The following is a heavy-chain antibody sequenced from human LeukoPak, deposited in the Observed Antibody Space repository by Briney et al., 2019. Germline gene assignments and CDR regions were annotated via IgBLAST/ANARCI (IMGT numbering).Heavy chain of an antibody. J-gene: IGHJ3*02. Sequence: GGSLRLSCAASGFTFSSYAMSWVRQAPGKGLEWVSAISGSGGSTYYADSVKGRFTISRDNSKNTLYLQMNSLRAEDTAVYYCARGYSGYDERSDAFDIWGQGTMVTVSS. D-gene: IGHD5-12*01. CDR1: GFTFSSYA. CDR3: ARGYSGYDERSDAFDI. CDR2: ISGSGGST. V-gene: IGHV3-23*01.